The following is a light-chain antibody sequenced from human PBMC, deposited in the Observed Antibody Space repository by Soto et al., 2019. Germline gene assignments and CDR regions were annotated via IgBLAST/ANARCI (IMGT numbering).Light chain of an antibody. CDR1: QSVGSS. V-gene: IGKV3-15*01. CDR3: QQYNNWPPDRT. CDR2: GAS. Sequence: EIVMTQSPATLSVSPGERATLSCRASQSVGSSLAWYQLKPGQAPRLLIYGASTRATGIPARFSGSGSGTDFTLTISSLQSEDFAIYFCQQYNNWPPDRTFGQGTKVEIK. J-gene: IGKJ1*01.